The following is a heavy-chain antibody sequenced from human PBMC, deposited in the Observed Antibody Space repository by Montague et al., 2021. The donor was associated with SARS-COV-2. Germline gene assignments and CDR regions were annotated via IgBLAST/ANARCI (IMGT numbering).Heavy chain of an antibody. V-gene: IGHV4-59*11. J-gene: IGHJ5*02. D-gene: IGHD6-25*01. CDR3: ARGSGSASETWFDL. CDR1: GGSIGSHY. Sequence: SETLSLTCTVSGGSIGSHYWSWIRLPPGKGLEWVGHIYYTGITKYKSSLKSRVTISVDTSKNQLSLKLDSVTAADTAVYYCARGSGSASETWFDLWGQGTLVTVSS. CDR2: IYYTGIT.